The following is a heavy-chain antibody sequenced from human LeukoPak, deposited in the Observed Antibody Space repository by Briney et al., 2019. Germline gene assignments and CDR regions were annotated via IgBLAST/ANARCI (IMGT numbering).Heavy chain of an antibody. CDR3: AKEGPEVQGVGWYMDV. CDR2: ISSSGSTI. Sequence: GGSLRLSCAASGFTFSSYEMNWVRQAPGKGLEWVSYISSSGSTIYYADSVKGRFTISRDNSKNTIYLQMNSLRPEDTAVYFCAKEGPEVQGVGWYMDVWGKGTTVTFSS. V-gene: IGHV3-48*03. J-gene: IGHJ6*03. D-gene: IGHD3-10*01. CDR1: GFTFSSYE.